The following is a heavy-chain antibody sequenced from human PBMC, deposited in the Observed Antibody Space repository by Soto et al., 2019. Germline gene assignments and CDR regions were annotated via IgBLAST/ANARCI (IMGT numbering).Heavy chain of an antibody. CDR2: INPSGGST. J-gene: IGHJ4*02. CDR1: GYTFTSYY. CDR3: ARGEALDTAMGTVFDY. V-gene: IGHV1-46*03. Sequence: QVQLVQSGAEVKKPGASVKVSCKASGYTFTSYYMHWVRQAPGQELEWMGIINPSGGSTSYAQKFQGSVTMTRDTSTSTVYMELSSLRSEDTAVYYCARGEALDTAMGTVFDYWGQGTLVTVSS. D-gene: IGHD5-18*01.